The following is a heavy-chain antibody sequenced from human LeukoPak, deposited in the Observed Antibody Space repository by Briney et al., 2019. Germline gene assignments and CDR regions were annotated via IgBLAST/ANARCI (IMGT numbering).Heavy chain of an antibody. D-gene: IGHD6-19*01. V-gene: IGHV3-20*03. CDR2: INXXXGST. CDR3: ARVNLEAVAGKNYYYYMDL. J-gene: IGHJ6*03. Sequence: FTFXXXXXXXVRXAPXKGXXXXXGINXXXGSTGYADSVKGRFTISRDNAKNSLYLQMNSLRDEDTALYYCARVNLEAVAGKNYYYYMDLWGKGTTVTVSS. CDR1: FTFXXXX.